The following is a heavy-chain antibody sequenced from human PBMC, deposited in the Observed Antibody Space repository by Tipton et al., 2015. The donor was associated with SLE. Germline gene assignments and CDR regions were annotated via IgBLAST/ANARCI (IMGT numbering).Heavy chain of an antibody. CDR2: IWYDGSNK. Sequence: SLRLSCAASGFTFSSYGMHWVRQAPGKGLEWVAVIWYDGSNKYYADSVKGRFTISRDNSKNTLYLQMNSLRAEDTAVYYCASWLGGYYGMDVWGKGTTVTVSS. CDR1: GFTFSSYG. CDR3: ASWLGGYYGMDV. V-gene: IGHV3-33*08. D-gene: IGHD3-10*01. J-gene: IGHJ6*04.